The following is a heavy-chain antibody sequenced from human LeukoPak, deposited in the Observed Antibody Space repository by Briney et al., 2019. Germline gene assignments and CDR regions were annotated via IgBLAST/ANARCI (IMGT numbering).Heavy chain of an antibody. D-gene: IGHD3-3*01. CDR2: IRHSGST. V-gene: IGHV4-4*02. Sequence: PSGTLSLTCSVSGVSISSGWWWSWVRQPPGKGLEWIGEIRHSGSTNYNPSLKSRVTISVDTSKNQFSLKLSSVTAADTAVYYCAKYENWFDPWGQGTLVTVSS. J-gene: IGHJ5*02. CDR3: AKYENWFDP. CDR1: GVSISSGWW.